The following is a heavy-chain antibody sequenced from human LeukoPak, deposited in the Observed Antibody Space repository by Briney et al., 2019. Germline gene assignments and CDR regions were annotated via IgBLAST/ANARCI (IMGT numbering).Heavy chain of an antibody. D-gene: IGHD3-3*01. Sequence: SETLSLTCAVYGGSFSGYYWSWIRQPPGKGLEWIGEINHSGSTNYNPSLKSRVTISVDTSKSQFSLKLSSVTAADTAVYYCARGGWSWDYWGQGTLVTVSS. CDR2: INHSGST. J-gene: IGHJ4*02. CDR3: ARGGWSWDY. CDR1: GGSFSGYY. V-gene: IGHV4-34*01.